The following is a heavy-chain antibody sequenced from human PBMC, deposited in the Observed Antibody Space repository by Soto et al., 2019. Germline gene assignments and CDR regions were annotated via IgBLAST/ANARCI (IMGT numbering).Heavy chain of an antibody. CDR3: ARPYSGGPNDPFDV. J-gene: IGHJ3*01. Sequence: GESLKISCRGSGYSFTTYWIAWVRQMPGKGLEWMGIIYPGDSDTRYSPSFQGHVTITVDKSTSTAYLQWNTLQASDTAMYYCARPYSGGPNDPFDVWGQGTMVTVSS. D-gene: IGHD1-26*01. CDR1: GYSFTTYW. CDR2: IYPGDSDT. V-gene: IGHV5-51*01.